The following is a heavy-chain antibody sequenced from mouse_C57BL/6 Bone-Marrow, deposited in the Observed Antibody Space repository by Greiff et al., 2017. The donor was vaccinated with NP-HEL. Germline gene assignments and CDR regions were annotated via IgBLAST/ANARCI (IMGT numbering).Heavy chain of an antibody. CDR2: LYPGDGDT. CDR3: ARGAY. J-gene: IGHJ3*01. CDR1: GYEFSNYW. Sequence: QVQLKESGAELVKPGASVKISCKASGYEFSNYWMNWVKQRPGKGLEWIGQLYPGDGDTTYNGQLTNKATLTADKSSSTAYMQLSRLTSEDSAVYFCARGAYWGQGTLVTVSA. V-gene: IGHV1-80*01.